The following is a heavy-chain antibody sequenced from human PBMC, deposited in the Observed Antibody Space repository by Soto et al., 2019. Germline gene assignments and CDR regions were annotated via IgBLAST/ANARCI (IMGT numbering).Heavy chain of an antibody. V-gene: IGHV3-23*01. D-gene: IGHD3-9*01. CDR1: GFTFSNYA. J-gene: IGHJ4*02. Sequence: GGSLRLSCAASGFTFSNYAMNWVRQAPGKGLEWVSSISGSGGSTYYADSVKGRFTISRDNSKYTLYLHLQMNSLRAEDTAVYFCATPILRSFDWSHVGWGQGTLVTVSS. CDR3: ATPILRSFDWSHVG. CDR2: ISGSGGST.